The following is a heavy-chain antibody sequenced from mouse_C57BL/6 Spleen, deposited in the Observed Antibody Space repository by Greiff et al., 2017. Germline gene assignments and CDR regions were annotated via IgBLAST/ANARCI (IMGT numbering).Heavy chain of an antibody. CDR3: AINYYYGSSYWYFDV. CDR2: IYPRDGST. Sequence: QVQLQQSGPELVKPGASVKLSCKASGYTFTSYDINWVKQRPGQGLEWIGWIYPRDGSTKYNEKFKGKATLTVDTSSSTAYMELHSLTSEDSAVYFCAINYYYGSSYWYFDVWGTGTTVTVSS. J-gene: IGHJ1*03. V-gene: IGHV1-85*01. D-gene: IGHD1-1*01. CDR1: GYTFTSYD.